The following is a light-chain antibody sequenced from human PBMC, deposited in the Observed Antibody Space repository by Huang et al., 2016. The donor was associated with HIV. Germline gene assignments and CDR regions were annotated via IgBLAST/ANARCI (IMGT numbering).Light chain of an antibody. CDR1: SLLYRSNNKNY. CDR2: WAS. V-gene: IGKV4-1*01. Sequence: SLLYRSNNKNYLAWYQKKQGHPPTLLIYWASVRDVGVPERFRGGGSGTNFTRTINSLQADDVAVYYCQQHYGRQSTFGQGT. CDR3: QQHYGRQST. J-gene: IGKJ1*01.